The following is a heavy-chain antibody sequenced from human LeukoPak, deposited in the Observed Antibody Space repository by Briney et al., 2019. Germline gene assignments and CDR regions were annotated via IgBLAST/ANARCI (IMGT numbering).Heavy chain of an antibody. CDR3: ARRGGAYYYYYYMDV. Sequence: SETLSLTCAVYGGSFSGYYWSWIRQPPGKGLEWIGEINDSGSTNYNPSLKSRVTISVDTSKNQFSLKLSSVTAADTAVYYCARRGGAYYYYYYMDVWGKGTTVTISS. V-gene: IGHV4-34*01. CDR2: INDSGST. J-gene: IGHJ6*03. D-gene: IGHD3-16*01. CDR1: GGSFSGYY.